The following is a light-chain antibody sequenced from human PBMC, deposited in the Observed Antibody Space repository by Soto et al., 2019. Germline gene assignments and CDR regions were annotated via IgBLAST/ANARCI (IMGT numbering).Light chain of an antibody. CDR2: GAS. V-gene: IGKV3-15*01. J-gene: IGKJ4*01. Sequence: EIVMTQSPATLSVSAGERATLSCRASQSVGSNLAWYQQKPGQAPRLLIYGASTRATDIPARFSGSGSGSEFALTISSLQSDDSAVYYCQQFNTWPPATFGGGTRVEIK. CDR1: QSVGSN. CDR3: QQFNTWPPAT.